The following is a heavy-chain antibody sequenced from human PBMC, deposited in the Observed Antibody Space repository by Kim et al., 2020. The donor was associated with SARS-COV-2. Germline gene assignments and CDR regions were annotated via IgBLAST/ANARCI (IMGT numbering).Heavy chain of an antibody. J-gene: IGHJ6*02. V-gene: IGHV4-4*02. CDR3: ARGSTSPNYYYGMDV. D-gene: IGHD2-2*01. Sequence: PYLKSRVTITVDKYKNQFSLNLGSVTAADTAVYYCARGSTSPNYYYGMDVWGQGTTVTVSS.